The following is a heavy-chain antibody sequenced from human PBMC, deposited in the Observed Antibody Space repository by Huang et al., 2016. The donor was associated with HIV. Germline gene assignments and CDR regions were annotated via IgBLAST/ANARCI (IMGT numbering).Heavy chain of an antibody. CDR3: AGARYLDMDTTSFIDS. D-gene: IGHD3-9*01. Sequence: QVQLVQSGSEVMTPGSTVKLSCKASGVMFGSYGFTWVRPAPGRGLEGMGQTIPSFGTVKNGQSFPDRGTMTGDGDTSTVDLELMGRGSGDTALYYCAGARYLDMDTTSFIDSWGQGTLVTVSS. CDR2: TIPSFGTV. CDR1: GVMFGSYG. V-gene: IGHV1-69*01. J-gene: IGHJ4*02.